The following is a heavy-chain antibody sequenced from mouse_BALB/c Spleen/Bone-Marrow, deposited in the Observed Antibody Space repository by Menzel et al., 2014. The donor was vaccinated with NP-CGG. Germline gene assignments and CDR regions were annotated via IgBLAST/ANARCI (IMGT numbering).Heavy chain of an antibody. Sequence: VQLVESGPGLVAPSQSLSITCTVSGFSLTSYGVHWVRQPPGKGLEWLGVIWAGGSTNYNSAFMSRLSISKDNYKSQVFLKMNNLQTDDTAMYCCARDWDRYFDVWGAGTTVTVSS. CDR1: GFSLTSYG. D-gene: IGHD4-1*01. V-gene: IGHV2-9*02. CDR3: ARDWDRYFDV. J-gene: IGHJ1*01. CDR2: IWAGGST.